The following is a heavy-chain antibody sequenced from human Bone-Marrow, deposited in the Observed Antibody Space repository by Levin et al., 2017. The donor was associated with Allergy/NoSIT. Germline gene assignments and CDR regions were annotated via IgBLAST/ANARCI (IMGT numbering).Heavy chain of an antibody. CDR1: GFTFSSYS. CDR2: ISSGSSTI. J-gene: IGHJ4*02. CDR3: ARVGRGDGYNRGIADY. Sequence: LPGGSLRLSCAASGFTFSSYSMNWVRQAPGKGLEWVSYISSGSSTIYYADSVKGRFTISRDNAKNSLYLQMNSLRAEDTAVYYCARVGRGDGYNRGIADYWGQGTLVTVSS. D-gene: IGHD5-24*01. V-gene: IGHV3-48*04.